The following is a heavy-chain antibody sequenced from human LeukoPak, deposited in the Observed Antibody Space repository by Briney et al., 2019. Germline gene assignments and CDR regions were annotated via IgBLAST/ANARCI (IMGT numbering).Heavy chain of an antibody. J-gene: IGHJ4*02. Sequence: GGSLRLSCAASGFTFSSYAMSWVRQAPGKGLEWVSAISGSGGSTYYADSVKGRFTISRDNSKNTLYLQMNSLRAEDTAVYYCAKDASSGYYDFWSGYLQSYYFDYWGQGTLVTVSS. CDR1: GFTFSSYA. D-gene: IGHD3-3*01. CDR2: ISGSGGST. V-gene: IGHV3-23*01. CDR3: AKDASSGYYDFWSGYLQSYYFDY.